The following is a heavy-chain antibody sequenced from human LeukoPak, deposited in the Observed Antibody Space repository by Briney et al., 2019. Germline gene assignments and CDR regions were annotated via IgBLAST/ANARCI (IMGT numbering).Heavy chain of an antibody. Sequence: SETLSLTCIVSGGSISSYYWSWIRQPPGKGLEWIGYIYYSGSTNYNPSLKSRVTISVDTSKNQFSLKLSSVTAADTAVYYCASGRLTYYYDSSGSRGAFDIWGQGTMVTVSS. D-gene: IGHD3-22*01. CDR3: ASGRLTYYYDSSGSRGAFDI. CDR1: GGSISSYY. CDR2: IYYSGST. J-gene: IGHJ3*02. V-gene: IGHV4-59*01.